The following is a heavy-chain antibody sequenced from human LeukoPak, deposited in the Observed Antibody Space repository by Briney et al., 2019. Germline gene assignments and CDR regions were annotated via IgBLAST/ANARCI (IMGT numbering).Heavy chain of an antibody. CDR3: QRGYCSGGSGYWNY. D-gene: IGHD2-15*01. V-gene: IGHV4-59*01. CDR2: THYSGST. CDR1: GGSISSYY. Sequence: PSETLSLTCTVSGGSISSYYWSWIRQPPGKGLEWIGYTHYSGSTNYNPSLKSRVTISIDTSKNQFSLKLSSVTAADTAVYYCQRGYCSGGSGYWNYWGQGTLVTVSS. J-gene: IGHJ4*02.